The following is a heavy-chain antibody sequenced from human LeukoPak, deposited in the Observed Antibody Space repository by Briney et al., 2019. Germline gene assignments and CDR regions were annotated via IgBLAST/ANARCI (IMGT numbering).Heavy chain of an antibody. CDR3: ARYYDSSGYYAFDI. Sequence: ASVKVSCKASGGTFSSYAISWVRQAPGQGLEWMGWISAYNGNTNYAQKLQGRVTMTTDTSTSTAYMELRSLRSDDTAVYYCARYYDSSGYYAFDIWGQGTMVTVSS. V-gene: IGHV1-18*01. D-gene: IGHD3-22*01. CDR2: ISAYNGNT. J-gene: IGHJ3*02. CDR1: GGTFSSYA.